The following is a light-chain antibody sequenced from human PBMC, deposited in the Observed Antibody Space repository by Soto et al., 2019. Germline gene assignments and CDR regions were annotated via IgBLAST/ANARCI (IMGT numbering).Light chain of an antibody. Sequence: DIQVTQSPSSLSTSVGERVTITCQASQDTSNSLNWYQQKPGKAPNHLISEASKLQTRVPSRFSGGGSGTHFTFTISNLQPEDIATDYCQHYHNLPRYTFGLGTKLEIK. CDR2: EAS. J-gene: IGKJ2*01. V-gene: IGKV1-33*01. CDR3: QHYHNLPRYT. CDR1: QDTSNS.